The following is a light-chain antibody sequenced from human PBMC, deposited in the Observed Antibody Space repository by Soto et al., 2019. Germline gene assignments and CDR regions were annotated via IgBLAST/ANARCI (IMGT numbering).Light chain of an antibody. CDR1: QSISRW. Sequence: DIQMTQSPSTLSASVGNRVTISCRASQSISRWLAWYQQKPGKAPKLLIHDASSLESGVPSRFSGSGSGTEFTLTISNLQPGEVATYYWQQYNTYLTFGQGTKLEIK. CDR2: DAS. V-gene: IGKV1-5*01. J-gene: IGKJ1*01. CDR3: QQYNTYLT.